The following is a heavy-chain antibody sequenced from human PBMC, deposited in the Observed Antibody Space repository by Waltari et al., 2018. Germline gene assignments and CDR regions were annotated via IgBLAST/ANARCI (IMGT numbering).Heavy chain of an antibody. CDR1: DISLSSNSHY. V-gene: IGHV4-39*01. J-gene: IGHJ3*01. Sequence: HLQLQESGPGLLKPSETLSLTCSASDISLSSNSHYWVWILQPPGQGLEWIGTLSYSGATYSSPSLKSRVTISGDTSRNQLSLILGSVTAADTAVYYCATYIGASIGTAAFDVWGQGTMVTVSA. CDR2: LSYSGAT. D-gene: IGHD5-12*01. CDR3: ATYIGASIGTAAFDV.